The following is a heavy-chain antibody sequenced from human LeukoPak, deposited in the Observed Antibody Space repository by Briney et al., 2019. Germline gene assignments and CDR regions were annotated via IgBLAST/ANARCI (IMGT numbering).Heavy chain of an antibody. Sequence: LSGGSLRLSCAASGFTFSSYAMSWVRQAPGKGLEWVSALSVSGGSTYYADSVKGRFTISRDNSKNTLYLQMSSLSAEDTAVYYCARTTTPHYYGSGSYALGYWGQGTLVTVPS. J-gene: IGHJ4*02. CDR1: GFTFSSYA. CDR3: ARTTTPHYYGSGSYALGY. V-gene: IGHV3-23*01. D-gene: IGHD3-10*01. CDR2: LSVSGGST.